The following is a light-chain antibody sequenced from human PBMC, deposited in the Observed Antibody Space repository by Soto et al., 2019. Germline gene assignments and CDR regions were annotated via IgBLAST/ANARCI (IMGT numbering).Light chain of an antibody. CDR3: QRYDSLRT. Sequence: ENGLTQSPGTLSLSQGERATLSCRASQSVSSSYLAWYQQKPGQAPRLLIYGASNRATGIPDRFSGSGSGTDFTLTITRLEAEDFAMYYCQRYDSLRTFGQGTKVDIK. CDR2: GAS. J-gene: IGKJ1*01. CDR1: QSVSSSY. V-gene: IGKV3-20*01.